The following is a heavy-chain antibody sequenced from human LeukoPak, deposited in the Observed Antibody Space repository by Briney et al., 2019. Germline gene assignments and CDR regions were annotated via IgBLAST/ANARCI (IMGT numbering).Heavy chain of an antibody. CDR1: GYTFTGYY. CDR3: VRGVAAAGMDYYYGMDV. Sequence: GASVKVSCKASGYTFTGYYMHWVRQAPGQGLEWMGWINPNSGGTNYAQKFQGWVTMTRDTSISTAYMELSRLRSDDTAVYYCVRGVAAAGMDYYYGMDVWGKGTTVTVSS. D-gene: IGHD6-13*01. J-gene: IGHJ6*04. CDR2: INPNSGGT. V-gene: IGHV1-2*04.